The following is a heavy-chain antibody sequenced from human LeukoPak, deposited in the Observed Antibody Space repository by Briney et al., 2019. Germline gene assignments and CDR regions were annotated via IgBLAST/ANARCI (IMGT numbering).Heavy chain of an antibody. CDR2: IIPIFGTA. CDR3: ARVAASRSSTPWFDP. Sequence: SVKVSCKASGGTFSSYAISWVRQAPGQGLEWMGGIIPIFGTANYAQKFQGRVTITADESTSTAYMELSSLRSEDTAVYYCARVAASRSSTPWFDPWGQGTLVTVSS. V-gene: IGHV1-69*13. CDR1: GGTFSSYA. D-gene: IGHD6-6*01. J-gene: IGHJ5*02.